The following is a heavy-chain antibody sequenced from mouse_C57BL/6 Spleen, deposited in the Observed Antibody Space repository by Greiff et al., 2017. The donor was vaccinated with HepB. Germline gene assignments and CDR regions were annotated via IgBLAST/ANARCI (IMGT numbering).Heavy chain of an antibody. D-gene: IGHD1-1*01. Sequence: QVQLQQPGAELVMPGASVKLSCKASGYTFTSYWMHWVKQRPGQGLGWIGEIDPSDSYTNYNQKFKGKSTLTVDKSSSTAYMQLSSLTSEDSAVYYCARELRDYWGQGTTLTVSS. CDR1: GYTFTSYW. J-gene: IGHJ2*01. V-gene: IGHV1-69*01. CDR3: ARELRDY. CDR2: IDPSDSYT.